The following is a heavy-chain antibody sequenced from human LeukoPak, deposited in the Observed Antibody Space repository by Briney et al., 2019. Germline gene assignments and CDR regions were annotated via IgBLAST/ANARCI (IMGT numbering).Heavy chain of an antibody. V-gene: IGHV4-59*01. J-gene: IGHJ4*02. CDR2: IYYSGST. CDR3: ARGNLAVAGIDFDY. CDR1: GGSISSYY. Sequence: SETLSLTCTVSGGSISSYYWSWIRQPPGKGLEWIGYIYYSGSTNYNPSLKSRVTISVDTSKNQFSLKLSSVTAADTAVYYCARGNLAVAGIDFDYWGQGTLVTVSS. D-gene: IGHD6-19*01.